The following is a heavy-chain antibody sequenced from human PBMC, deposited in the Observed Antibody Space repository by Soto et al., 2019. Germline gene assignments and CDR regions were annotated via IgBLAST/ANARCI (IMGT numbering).Heavy chain of an antibody. CDR1: GFTFSSYS. Sequence: EVQLVESGGGLVKPGGSLRLSCAASGFTFSSYSMNWVRQAPGKGLEWVSSITSSGSYIYYGDSVKGRFTISRDNAKNSLSLQMNSLRAEHTGVYYCARMGSSWYNYYYYGMDVWCQWTTVTVSS. CDR3: ARMGSSWYNYYYYGMDV. CDR2: ITSSGSYI. J-gene: IGHJ6*02. V-gene: IGHV3-21*01. D-gene: IGHD6-13*01.